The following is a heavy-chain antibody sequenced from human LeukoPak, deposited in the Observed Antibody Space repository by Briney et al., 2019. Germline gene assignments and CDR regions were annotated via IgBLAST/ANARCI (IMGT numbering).Heavy chain of an antibody. Sequence: HGESLKISCKGSGYSFTSYWIGWVRQMPGKGLEWMGIIYPGDSDTRYSPSFQGQVTISADKSIGTAYLQWSSLKASDTAMYYCARRSGSYYTYDDYWGQGTLVTVSS. CDR1: GYSFTSYW. J-gene: IGHJ4*02. CDR3: ARRSGSYYTYDDY. D-gene: IGHD1-26*01. V-gene: IGHV5-51*01. CDR2: IYPGDSDT.